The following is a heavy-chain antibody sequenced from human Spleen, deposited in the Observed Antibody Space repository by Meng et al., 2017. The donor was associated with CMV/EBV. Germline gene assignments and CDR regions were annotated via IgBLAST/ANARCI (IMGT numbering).Heavy chain of an antibody. J-gene: IGHJ6*02. D-gene: IGHD2-15*01. CDR2: INPNSGGT. CDR1: GYTFIGYY. V-gene: IGHV1-2*02. CDR3: ARDTQAVHYYDMDV. Sequence: ASVKVSCKASGYTFIGYYIHWVRQAPGQGLEWMGWINPNSGGTNYAQNFQGRVTMTGDTSISTAYMELSRLRSDDTAMYYCARDTQAVHYYDMDVWGQGTTVTVSS.